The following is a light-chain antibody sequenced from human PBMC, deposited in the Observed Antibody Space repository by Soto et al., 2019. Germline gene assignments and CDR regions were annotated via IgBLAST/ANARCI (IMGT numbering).Light chain of an antibody. Sequence: EIVMTQFPAIPSASPGGGATLSCRAAQDVTTNFAWYQLRRGQPPRLLIYDISTRATGVPARFSGSGAGTECTLTISGLQYEDVALAVCQQYNNWPFSFGPGTRLEIK. J-gene: IGKJ5*01. CDR3: QQYNNWPFS. CDR2: DIS. V-gene: IGKV3-15*01. CDR1: QDVTTN.